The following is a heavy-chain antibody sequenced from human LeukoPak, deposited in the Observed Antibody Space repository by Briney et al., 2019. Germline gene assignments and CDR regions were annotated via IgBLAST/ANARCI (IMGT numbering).Heavy chain of an antibody. Sequence: PSETLSLTCAVYGGPFSGYYWSWIRQPPGKGLEWIGEINHSGSTYYNPSLKSRVTISVDTSKNQFSLKLSSVTAADTAVYYCAVVEMARKGAFDIWGQGTMVTVSS. V-gene: IGHV4-34*01. D-gene: IGHD5-24*01. J-gene: IGHJ3*02. CDR2: INHSGST. CDR3: AVVEMARKGAFDI. CDR1: GGPFSGYY.